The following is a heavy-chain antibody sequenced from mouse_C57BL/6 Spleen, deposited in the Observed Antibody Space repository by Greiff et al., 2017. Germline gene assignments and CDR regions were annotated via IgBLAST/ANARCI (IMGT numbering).Heavy chain of an antibody. D-gene: IGHD1-1*01. V-gene: IGHV1-82*01. J-gene: IGHJ2*01. CDR1: GYAFSSSW. CDR3: ASLLTTVVDY. CDR2: IYPGDGDT. Sequence: VQLQQSGPELVKPGASVKISCKASGYAFSSSWMHWVKQRPGTGLEWIGRIYPGDGDTNYNGKFKGKATLTADKSSSTAYMQLSSLPSEDSAVYFCASLLTTVVDYWGQGTTLTVSS.